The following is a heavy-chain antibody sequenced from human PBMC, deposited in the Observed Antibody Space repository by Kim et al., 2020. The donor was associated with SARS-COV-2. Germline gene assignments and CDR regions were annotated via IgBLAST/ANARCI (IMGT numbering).Heavy chain of an antibody. CDR2: INHSGST. Sequence: SETLSLTCAVYGGSFSGYYWSWIRQPPGKGLEWIGEINHSGSTNYNPSLKSRVTISVDTSKNQFSLKLSSVTAADTAVYYCARGGSETYIVVVPAAIKEYGMDVWGQGTTVTFSS. D-gene: IGHD2-2*02. J-gene: IGHJ6*02. V-gene: IGHV4-34*01. CDR1: GGSFSGYY. CDR3: ARGGSETYIVVVPAAIKEYGMDV.